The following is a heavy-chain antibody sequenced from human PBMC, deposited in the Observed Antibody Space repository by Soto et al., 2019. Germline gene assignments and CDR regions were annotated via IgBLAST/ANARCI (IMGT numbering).Heavy chain of an antibody. V-gene: IGHV3-7*05. CDR1: GFTFSSYW. J-gene: IGHJ4*02. D-gene: IGHD3-9*01. Sequence: EVQLVESGGGLVQPGGSLRLSCAASGFTFSSYWMSWVRQAPGKGLEWVANIKQAGSEKYYVDSVKGRFTISRDHAKNSLYLQMNSLRAEDTSVYYCARGLSSLLRYFGWSDYWGQGTLVTVSS. CDR3: ARGLSSLLRYFGWSDY. CDR2: IKQAGSEK.